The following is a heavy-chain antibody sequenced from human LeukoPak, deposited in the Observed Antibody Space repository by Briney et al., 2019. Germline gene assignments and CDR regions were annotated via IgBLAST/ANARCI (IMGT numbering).Heavy chain of an antibody. Sequence: ASVKVSCKASGYTFTGYYMHWVRQAPGQGLEWMGWINPNSGGTNYAQKFQGRVTMTRDTSISTAYMELSRLRSDDTAVYYCAREVLAYGDYSISFEAGVRFDPWGQGTLVTVSS. J-gene: IGHJ5*02. CDR3: AREVLAYGDYSISFEAGVRFDP. D-gene: IGHD4-17*01. CDR1: GYTFTGYY. V-gene: IGHV1-2*02. CDR2: INPNSGGT.